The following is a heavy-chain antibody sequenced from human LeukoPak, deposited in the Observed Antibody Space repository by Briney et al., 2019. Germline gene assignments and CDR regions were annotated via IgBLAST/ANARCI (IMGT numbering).Heavy chain of an antibody. D-gene: IGHD6-6*01. CDR1: GGSITTFF. CDR2: IYTSGTT. CDR3: AREGTTRPLDY. V-gene: IGHV4-4*07. J-gene: IGHJ4*02. Sequence: KPSETLSLTCTVSGGSITTFFWSWIRQPAGKGLEWIGRIYTSGTTNYNPSLKSRVTMSVDTSKNQFSLNLTPVTVADTAVYYCAREGTTRPLDYWGQGTLVTVSS.